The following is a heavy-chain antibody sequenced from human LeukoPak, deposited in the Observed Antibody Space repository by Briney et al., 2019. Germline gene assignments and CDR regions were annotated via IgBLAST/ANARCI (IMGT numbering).Heavy chain of an antibody. V-gene: IGHV3-23*01. Sequence: GGSLRLSCAASGFTFSSYAMSWVRQAPGKGLEWVSPISGSGGSTYYADSVKGRVTISRDNSKNTLYMQMNSLRAEDTAVYYGAKKGSREFDYWGQGTLVTVSS. CDR2: ISGSGGST. J-gene: IGHJ4*02. CDR3: AKKGSREFDY. D-gene: IGHD1-26*01. CDR1: GFTFSSYA.